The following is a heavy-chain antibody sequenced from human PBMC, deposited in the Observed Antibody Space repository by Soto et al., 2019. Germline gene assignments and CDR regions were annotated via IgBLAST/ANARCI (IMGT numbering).Heavy chain of an antibody. V-gene: IGHV4-39*02. CDR2: ISYSGST. J-gene: IGHJ4*02. CDR1: GVSISSHGYF. D-gene: IGHD3-22*01. CDR3: ARDAESSGIGCDY. Sequence: LETLSLTCTVSGVSISSHGYFWGWIRQPPGKGLEWIGMISYSGSTYYSPSLKSRVTISADTSKNQLSLRLSSVTAADTAVYYCARDAESSGIGCDYWGQGTLVTVSS.